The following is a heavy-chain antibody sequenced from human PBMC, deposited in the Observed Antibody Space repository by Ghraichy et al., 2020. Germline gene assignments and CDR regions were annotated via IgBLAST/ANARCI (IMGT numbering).Heavy chain of an antibody. CDR1: GDSVSSNSAA. D-gene: IGHD1-26*01. J-gene: IGHJ4*02. CDR2: TYYRSKWYN. CDR3: ARGGAGATVGDFDY. Sequence: SQTLSLTCAISGDSVSSNSAAWNWIKQSPSRGLEWLGRTYYRSKWYNDYAVSVKSRITIDPDTSKNQFSQQLNSVTPEDTAVYYCARGGAGATVGDFDYWGRGTVVVVSS. V-gene: IGHV6-1*01.